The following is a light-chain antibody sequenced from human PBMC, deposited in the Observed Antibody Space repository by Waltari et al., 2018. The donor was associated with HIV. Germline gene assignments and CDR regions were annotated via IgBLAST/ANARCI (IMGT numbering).Light chain of an antibody. V-gene: IGKV4-1*01. Sequence: DIVMTQSPDSLAVSLGERATINCKSSQSVLYSSNNKNYLAWYQQKPGQPPKLLIYWAYTRESGVPDRFSGSGSGTDFTLTISSRQAEDVAVYYCQQYYSTLALTFGGGTKVEIK. CDR1: QSVLYSSNNKNY. J-gene: IGKJ4*01. CDR3: QQYYSTLALT. CDR2: WAY.